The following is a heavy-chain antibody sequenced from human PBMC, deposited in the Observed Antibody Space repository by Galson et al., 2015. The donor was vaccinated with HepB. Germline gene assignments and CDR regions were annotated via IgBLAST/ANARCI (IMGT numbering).Heavy chain of an antibody. J-gene: IGHJ4*02. CDR2: ISAYNGNT. D-gene: IGHD5-12*01. V-gene: IGHV1-18*04. Sequence: SVKVSCKASGFTFASYGISWVRQAPGQGLEWMGWISAYNGNTNYAQKLQGRVTITTDTSTSTAYMEMWSLRSDDTAVYYCAREVDRLRWVDYWGQGTLVTVSS. CDR1: GFTFASYG. CDR3: AREVDRLRWVDY.